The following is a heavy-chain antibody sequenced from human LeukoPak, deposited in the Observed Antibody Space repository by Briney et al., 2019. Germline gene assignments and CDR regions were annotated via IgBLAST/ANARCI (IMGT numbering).Heavy chain of an antibody. D-gene: IGHD1-26*01. CDR3: ARVPRGSYYFDY. J-gene: IGHJ4*02. CDR1: GFTFSSYW. V-gene: IGHV3-74*01. CDR2: INSDGSST. Sequence: GGSLRLSCAASGFTFSSYWMHWVRQAPGKGLVWVSRINSDGSSTSYADSVKGRFTISRDNAKNTLYLQMNSLRDEDTAVYYCARVPRGSYYFDYWGQGTLVTVSS.